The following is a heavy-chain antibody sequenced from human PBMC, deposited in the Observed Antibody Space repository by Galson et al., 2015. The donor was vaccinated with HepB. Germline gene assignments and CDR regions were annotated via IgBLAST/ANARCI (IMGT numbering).Heavy chain of an antibody. CDR2: ISSSSSTI. D-gene: IGHD3-3*01. CDR1: GFTFSSYS. Sequence: SLRLSCAASGFTFSSYSMNWVRQAPGKGLEWVSYISSSSSTIYYADSVKGRFTISRDNAKNSLYLQMNSLRAEDTAVYYCARPLRSDFWSGYYKGWFDPWGQGTLVTVSS. V-gene: IGHV3-48*01. CDR3: ARPLRSDFWSGYYKGWFDP. J-gene: IGHJ5*02.